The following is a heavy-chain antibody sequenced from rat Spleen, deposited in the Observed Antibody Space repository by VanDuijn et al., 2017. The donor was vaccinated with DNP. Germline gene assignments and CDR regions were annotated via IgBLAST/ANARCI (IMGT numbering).Heavy chain of an antibody. CDR3: ASLCWELEAY. CDR1: GFTFSSFA. Sequence: EVQLVESGGGLVQPGRSMKLSCAASGFTFSSFAMAWVRQAPTKGLEWVASISYDGSDTYYRDSVKGRFTISRNIARSSLYLQMDSLRSEDTSTYYCASLCWELEAYWGQGTLVTVSS. CDR2: ISYDGSDT. D-gene: IGHD5-1*01. V-gene: IGHV5-29*01. J-gene: IGHJ3*01.